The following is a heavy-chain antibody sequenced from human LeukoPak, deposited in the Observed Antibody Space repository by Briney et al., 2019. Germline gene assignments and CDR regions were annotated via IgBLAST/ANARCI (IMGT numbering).Heavy chain of an antibody. Sequence: ASVKISCKASGGTFSSYAISWVRQAPGRGLEWMGGIIPIFGTANYAQKFQGRVTITADESTSTAYMELSSLRSEDTAVYYCAREVTMVRGPPGYWGQGTLVTVSS. D-gene: IGHD3-10*01. CDR2: IIPIFGTA. CDR3: AREVTMVRGPPGY. V-gene: IGHV1-69*13. J-gene: IGHJ4*02. CDR1: GGTFSSYA.